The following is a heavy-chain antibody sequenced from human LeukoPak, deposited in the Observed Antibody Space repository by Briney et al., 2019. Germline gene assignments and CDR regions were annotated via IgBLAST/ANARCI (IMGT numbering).Heavy chain of an antibody. CDR2: INNDGSST. CDR3: AREYGDYLAGYGMDV. CDR1: GFIFSDHW. D-gene: IGHD4-17*01. J-gene: IGHJ6*02. V-gene: IGHV3-74*01. Sequence: GGSLRLSCAASGFIFSDHWMHWVRQAPGKGLVWLSRINNDGSSTIYADSVKGRFTFSRDNSKNTLYLQMNSLRAEDTAVYYCAREYGDYLAGYGMDVWGQGTTVTVSS.